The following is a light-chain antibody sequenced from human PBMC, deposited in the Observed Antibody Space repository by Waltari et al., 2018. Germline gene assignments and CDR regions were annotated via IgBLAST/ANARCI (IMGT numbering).Light chain of an antibody. Sequence: QSALTRFPSASGSPGQSVTISCTGTSSHVGVNDYISWYQQHPGQAPKVIIYEVYKRPSGVPDRFSGSKSGNTASLTVSGLQAEDEANYYCSSYAGKYVFGGGTKLTVL. CDR3: SSYAGKYV. CDR2: EVY. V-gene: IGLV2-8*01. J-gene: IGLJ3*02. CDR1: SSHVGVNDY.